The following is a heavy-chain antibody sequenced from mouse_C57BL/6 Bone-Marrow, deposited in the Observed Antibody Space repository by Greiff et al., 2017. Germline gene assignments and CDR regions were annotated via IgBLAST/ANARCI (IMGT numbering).Heavy chain of an antibody. V-gene: IGHV1-81*01. J-gene: IGHJ3*01. CDR2: IYPRSGNT. D-gene: IGHD1-1*01. CDR1: GYTFTSYG. Sequence: ESGAELARPGASVKLSCKASGYTFTSYGISWVKQRTGQGLEWIGEIYPRSGNTYYNEKFKGKATLTADKSSSTAYMELRSLTSEDSAVYFCARWGPLRFLFAYWGQGTLVTVSA. CDR3: ARWGPLRFLFAY.